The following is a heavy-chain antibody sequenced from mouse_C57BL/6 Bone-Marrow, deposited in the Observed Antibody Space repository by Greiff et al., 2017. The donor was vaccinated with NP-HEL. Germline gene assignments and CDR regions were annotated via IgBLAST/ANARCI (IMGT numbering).Heavy chain of an antibody. J-gene: IGHJ1*03. CDR2: INPNYGTT. CDR3: AREDITTVVGYFDV. D-gene: IGHD1-1*01. CDR1: GYSFTDYN. Sequence: VQLQQSGPELVKPGASVKISCKASGYSFTDYNMNWVKQSNGKSLEWIGVINPNYGTTSYNQKFKGKATLTVDQSSSTAYMQLNSLTSEDSAVYYGAREDITTVVGYFDVWGTGTTVTVSS. V-gene: IGHV1-39*01.